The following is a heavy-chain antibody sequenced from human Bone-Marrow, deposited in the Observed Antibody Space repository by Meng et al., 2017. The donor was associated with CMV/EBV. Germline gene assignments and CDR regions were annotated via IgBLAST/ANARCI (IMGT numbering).Heavy chain of an antibody. Sequence: SETLSLTCTVSGGSISSYYWSWIRQPAGKGLEWIGRIYTSGSTNYNPSLKSRVTMSVDTSKNQFSLKLSSVTAADTAVYYCARESAETKFVAAASSFDPWGQGTLVTVYS. D-gene: IGHD6-13*01. CDR3: ARESAETKFVAAASSFDP. CDR1: GGSISSYY. CDR2: IYTSGST. V-gene: IGHV4-4*07. J-gene: IGHJ5*02.